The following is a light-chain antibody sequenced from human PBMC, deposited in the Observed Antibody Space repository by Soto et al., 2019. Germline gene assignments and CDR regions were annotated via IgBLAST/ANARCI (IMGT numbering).Light chain of an antibody. CDR1: QSIGSW. Sequence: DIQMTQSPSTLSASVGDRVTITCRASQSIGSWLAWYQQKPGKAPKLLIYDASSLESGVPSRFSGSGSGTEFTLTISSLQPDYFATYFCQQYNSYWTFGQGTKVEIK. CDR2: DAS. CDR3: QQYNSYWT. J-gene: IGKJ1*01. V-gene: IGKV1-5*01.